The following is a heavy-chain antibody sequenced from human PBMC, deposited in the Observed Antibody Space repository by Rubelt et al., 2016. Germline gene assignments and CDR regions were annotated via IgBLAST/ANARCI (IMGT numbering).Heavy chain of an antibody. CDR2: IIPILGIS. D-gene: IGHD6-19*01. CDR1: GYSSTTYG. CDR3: AKAGYTSGWFNWYDP. J-gene: IGHJ5*02. V-gene: IGHV1-69*04. Sequence: QLQLVQSGAEVKKPGASVKVSCTLSGYSSTTYGITWVRQAPGQGLEWMGRIIPILGISTYAQKFQGRVTITADKTTSTAYMELSSRRSEDTAVYYCAKAGYTSGWFNWYDPWGQGTLVTVSS.